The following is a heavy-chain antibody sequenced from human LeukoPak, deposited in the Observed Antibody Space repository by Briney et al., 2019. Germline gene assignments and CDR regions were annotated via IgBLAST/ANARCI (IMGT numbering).Heavy chain of an antibody. V-gene: IGHV3-23*01. Sequence: PGGSVRLSCAASGFTFSTYGMSWVRQAPGKGLERVSAISGNGYYTYYADSVKGRFTISRDNSKNTLFLQMNSLRAEDTAVYFCAKLPQGGGDHYYIDVWGKGTTVTVSS. D-gene: IGHD2-21*02. CDR2: ISGNGYYT. CDR3: AKLPQGGGDHYYIDV. J-gene: IGHJ6*03. CDR1: GFTFSTYG.